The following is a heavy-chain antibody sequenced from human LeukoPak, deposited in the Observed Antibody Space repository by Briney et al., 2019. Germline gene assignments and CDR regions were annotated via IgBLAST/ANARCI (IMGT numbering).Heavy chain of an antibody. Sequence: SETLSLTCTVSGGSISSYYWSWIRQPPGKGLEWIGYIYYTGSTNYNPSLKSRVTISVDTSKNQFSLKLSSVTAADTAVYYCARDGRNPFDYWGQGTLVTVSS. D-gene: IGHD1-14*01. CDR2: IYYTGST. V-gene: IGHV4-59*01. J-gene: IGHJ4*02. CDR1: GGSISSYY. CDR3: ARDGRNPFDY.